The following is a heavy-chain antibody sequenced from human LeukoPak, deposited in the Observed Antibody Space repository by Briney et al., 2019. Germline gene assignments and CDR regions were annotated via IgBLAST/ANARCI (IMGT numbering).Heavy chain of an antibody. CDR3: ARPLLLPFSYGMDV. J-gene: IGHJ6*02. Sequence: NPGGSLRLSCAASGFTLSSYSMNWVRQAPGKGLEWVSSISSSSRYIYYADSVKGRFTISRGNAKNSLYLQMNSLRAEDTAVYYCARPLLLPFSYGMDVWGQGTTVTVSS. CDR1: GFTLSSYS. CDR2: ISSSSRYI. D-gene: IGHD2-15*01. V-gene: IGHV3-21*01.